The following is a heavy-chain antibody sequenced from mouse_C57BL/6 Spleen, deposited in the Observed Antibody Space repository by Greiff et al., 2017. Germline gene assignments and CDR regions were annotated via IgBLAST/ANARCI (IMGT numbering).Heavy chain of an antibody. V-gene: IGHV1-82*01. CDR2: IYPGDGDT. Sequence: QVQLKQSGPELVKPGASVKISCKASGYAFSSSWMNWVEQRPGKGLEWIGRIYPGDGDTNYNGKFKGKATLTADKSSSTAYMQLSSLTSEDSAVYFCARGDSNPSYWGQGTLVTVSA. J-gene: IGHJ3*01. CDR3: ARGDSNPSY. CDR1: GYAFSSSW. D-gene: IGHD2-5*01.